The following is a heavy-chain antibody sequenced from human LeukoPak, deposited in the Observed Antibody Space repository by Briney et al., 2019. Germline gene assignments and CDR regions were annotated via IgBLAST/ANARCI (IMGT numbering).Heavy chain of an antibody. D-gene: IGHD1-26*01. CDR2: IIPIFGTA. CDR3: AIYSGSYHDY. V-gene: IGHV1-69*05. Sequence: SVKVSCKASGGTFTSYAISWVRQAPGQGLEWMGRIIPIFGTANYAQKFQGRVTITTDESTSTAYMELSSLRSEDTAVYYCAIYSGSYHDYWGQGTLVTVSS. CDR1: GGTFTSYA. J-gene: IGHJ4*02.